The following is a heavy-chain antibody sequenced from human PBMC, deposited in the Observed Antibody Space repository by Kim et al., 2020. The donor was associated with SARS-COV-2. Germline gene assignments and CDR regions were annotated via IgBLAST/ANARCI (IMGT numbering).Heavy chain of an antibody. J-gene: IGHJ4*02. CDR3: AKVTTYYGNADY. D-gene: IGHD3-16*01. Sequence: GGSLRLSCAASGFTFSTYAMSWVRQAPGKGLEWVSVVSGSADSTYYADSVKGRFTISRDNSKNTVYLQMNSLRVEDTAVYYCAKVTTYYGNADYWGQGTLVTVSS. CDR1: GFTFSTYA. V-gene: IGHV3-23*01. CDR2: VSGSADST.